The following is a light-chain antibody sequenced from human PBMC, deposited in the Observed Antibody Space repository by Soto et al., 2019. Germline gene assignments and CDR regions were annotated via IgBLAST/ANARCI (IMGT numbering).Light chain of an antibody. V-gene: IGLV2-14*01. Sequence: QSALTQPASVSGSPGQSITISCTGTSSDVGSYIYVSWYQQHPGKASKLMIYEVSNRPSGVSNRFSGSKSGNTASLTISGLQAEDEADYYCSSYTSTLRVVFGGGTKLTVL. CDR3: SSYTSTLRVV. J-gene: IGLJ3*02. CDR2: EVS. CDR1: SSDVGSYIY.